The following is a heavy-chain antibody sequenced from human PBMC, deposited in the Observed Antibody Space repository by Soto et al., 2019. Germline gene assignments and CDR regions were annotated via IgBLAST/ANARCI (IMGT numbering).Heavy chain of an antibody. J-gene: IGHJ5*02. CDR1: GGSFSGYY. Sequence: PSETLSLTCAVYGGSFSGYYWSWIRQPPGKGLEWIGEINHSGSTNYNPSLKSRVTISVDTSKNQFSLKLSSVTAEDTAVYYCAKDRTSDTSMPRFDPWGQGTLVTVSS. D-gene: IGHD5-18*01. CDR3: AKDRTSDTSMPRFDP. V-gene: IGHV4-34*01. CDR2: INHSGST.